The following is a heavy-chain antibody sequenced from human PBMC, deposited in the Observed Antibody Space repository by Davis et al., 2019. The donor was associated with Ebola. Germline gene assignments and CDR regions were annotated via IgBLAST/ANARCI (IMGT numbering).Heavy chain of an antibody. Sequence: SVKVSCKASGYTFTSYGISWVRQAPGQGLEWMGGIIPIFGTANYAQKFQGRVTITADESTSTAYMELSSLRSEDTAVYYCARGIPLYSGYGSMDVWGQGTTVTVSS. CDR2: IIPIFGTA. V-gene: IGHV1-69*13. J-gene: IGHJ6*02. CDR3: ARGIPLYSGYGSMDV. CDR1: GYTFTSYG. D-gene: IGHD5-12*01.